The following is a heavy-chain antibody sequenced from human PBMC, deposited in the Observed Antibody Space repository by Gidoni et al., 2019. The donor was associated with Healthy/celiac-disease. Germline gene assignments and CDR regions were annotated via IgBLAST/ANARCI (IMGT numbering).Heavy chain of an antibody. CDR1: GGSISSGSYY. V-gene: IGHV4-61*02. CDR3: ARDIVVVPAAIGANWFDP. CDR2: IYTSGST. Sequence: QVQLQESGPGLVKPSQTLSLTCTVSGGSISSGSYYWSWIRQPAGKGLEWIGRIYTSGSTNYNPSLKSRVTISVDTSKNQFSLKLSSVTAADTAVYYCARDIVVVPAAIGANWFDPWGQGTLVTVSS. D-gene: IGHD2-2*01. J-gene: IGHJ5*02.